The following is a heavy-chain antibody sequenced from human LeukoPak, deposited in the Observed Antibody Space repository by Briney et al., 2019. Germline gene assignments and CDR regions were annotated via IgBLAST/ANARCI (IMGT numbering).Heavy chain of an antibody. CDR1: GGSFSDHS. D-gene: IGHD2-2*01. CDR2: INHSGST. V-gene: IGHV4-34*01. Sequence: SETLSLTCAVYGGSFSDHSWIWIRQPPGKGLEWVGEINHSGSTNYNSSLESRVTISLDTSKNHFSLKVTSVTAADTAVYYCASTERCSTTCPLDYWGQGTLVTVSS. CDR3: ASTERCSTTCPLDY. J-gene: IGHJ4*02.